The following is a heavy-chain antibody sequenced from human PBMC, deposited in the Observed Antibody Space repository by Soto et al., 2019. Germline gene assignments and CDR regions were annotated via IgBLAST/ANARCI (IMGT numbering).Heavy chain of an antibody. J-gene: IGHJ4*02. D-gene: IGHD1-26*01. CDR1: GGSISSGNFY. V-gene: IGHV4-30-4*01. CDR2: IYFSGST. Sequence: VQLQESGPGLVRPSETLSLTCTVSGGSISSGNFYWSWIRKPPGKGLEWIGYIYFSGSTSYNPSLKSRLTISLNTSNNQFSLKLTSVTAADSAVYYCAHDSHGGNTYFDLWGQGALVTVSS. CDR3: AHDSHGGNTYFDL.